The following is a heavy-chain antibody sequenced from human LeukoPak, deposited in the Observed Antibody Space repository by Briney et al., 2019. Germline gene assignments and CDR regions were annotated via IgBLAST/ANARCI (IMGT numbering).Heavy chain of an antibody. J-gene: IGHJ4*01. CDR1: GFTFNVFH. Sequence: GRSLRLSCAASGFTFNVFHMNWVRQAPGNGLEWISSITSSGTYITYADSIQGRFTISRDNAKNSLYLQMNSLRVDDTALYYCARASGGWDLDYWGHGTLVIVSS. D-gene: IGHD1-26*01. CDR3: ARASGGWDLDY. CDR2: ITSSGTYI. V-gene: IGHV3-21*01.